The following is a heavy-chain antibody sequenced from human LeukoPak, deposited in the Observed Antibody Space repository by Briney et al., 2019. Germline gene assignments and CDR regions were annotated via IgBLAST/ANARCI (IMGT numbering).Heavy chain of an antibody. CDR2: ISSAGSII. CDR1: GFTFRDYY. CDR3: ASTAGSNAY. D-gene: IGHD2-8*02. Sequence: GGSLRLSCAASGFTFRDYYMSWVRQAPGKGLEWVSYISSAGSIIYYADSMKGRFTISRDNAKNSLYLQMHTLRAEDTAVYYCASTAGSNAYWGQGTLVTVSS. J-gene: IGHJ4*02. V-gene: IGHV3-11*01.